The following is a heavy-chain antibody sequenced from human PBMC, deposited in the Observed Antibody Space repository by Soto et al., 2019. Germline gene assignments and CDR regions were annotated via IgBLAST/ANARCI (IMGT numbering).Heavy chain of an antibody. CDR2: IYPGDSDA. D-gene: IGHD1-26*01. J-gene: IGHJ4*02. CDR3: ARQSDYSGAYWPY. V-gene: IGHV5-51*01. Sequence: PGESLKISCKGSGYRFTSYWIGWVRQMPRKGLEWVGIIYPGDSDARYSPSFQGQVTISVDKSNNTAYLHWSRLKAPDTAIYYCARQSDYSGAYWPYWGQGTLVTVSS. CDR1: GYRFTSYW.